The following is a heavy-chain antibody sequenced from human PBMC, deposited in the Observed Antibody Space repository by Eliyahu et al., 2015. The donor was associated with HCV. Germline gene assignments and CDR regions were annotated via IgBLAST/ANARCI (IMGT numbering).Heavy chain of an antibody. Sequence: QVQLQESGPGLVKPSQTLSLTCTVSGGSISSGGYYWSWIRQHPGKGLEWIGCISYSGNTYYNPSLKSRVTISLDTSKNQFSLKLSSVTAADTAVYYCARTRGVGFDPWGQGTLVTVSS. J-gene: IGHJ5*02. CDR2: ISYSGNT. V-gene: IGHV4-31*03. CDR1: GGSISSGGYY. CDR3: ARTRGVGFDP. D-gene: IGHD1-26*01.